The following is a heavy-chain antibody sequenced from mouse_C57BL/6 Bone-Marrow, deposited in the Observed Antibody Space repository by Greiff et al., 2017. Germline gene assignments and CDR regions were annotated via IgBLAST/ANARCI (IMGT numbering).Heavy chain of an antibody. CDR2: IYPGDGDT. CDR3: ARAIPTVVGGFAY. Sequence: VQLQQSGPELVKPGASVKISCKASGYAFSSSWMNWVKQRPGKGLEWIGRIYPGDGDTNYNGKVKGRATLTADKASSTAYMQLSSLTSEDYAVYFCARAIPTVVGGFAYWGQGTPLTVSS. V-gene: IGHV1-82*01. CDR1: GYAFSSSW. D-gene: IGHD1-1*01. J-gene: IGHJ2*01.